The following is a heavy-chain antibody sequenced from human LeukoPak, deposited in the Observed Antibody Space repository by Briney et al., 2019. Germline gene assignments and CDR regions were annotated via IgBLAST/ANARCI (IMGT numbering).Heavy chain of an antibody. D-gene: IGHD6-19*01. Sequence: TGESLKISCQVSGYIFTHYWIGWVRQMPGKGLESVGIIYPADSDTTYSPSFQGQVTISADKSISTVYLQWSSLKASDTAMYYCARLLEGVAGTWGYWGQGTLVTVSS. CDR2: IYPADSDT. V-gene: IGHV5-51*01. CDR3: ARLLEGVAGTWGY. CDR1: GYIFTHYW. J-gene: IGHJ4*02.